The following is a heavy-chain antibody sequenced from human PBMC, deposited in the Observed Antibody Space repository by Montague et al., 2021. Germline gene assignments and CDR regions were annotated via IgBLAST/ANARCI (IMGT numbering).Heavy chain of an antibody. Sequence: SETLSLTCSVSGGSINGYDWSWIRHPTGTGLGWIGYMRSGGSSNSNPASKSRLAIAIGRSRNQISLELSFVSAADPAIYFCGRDYWGSIDYWGHGILVTV. J-gene: IGHJ4*01. V-gene: IGHV4-59*01. CDR3: GRDYWGSIDY. D-gene: IGHD2-8*02. CDR1: GGSINGYD. CDR2: MRSGGSS.